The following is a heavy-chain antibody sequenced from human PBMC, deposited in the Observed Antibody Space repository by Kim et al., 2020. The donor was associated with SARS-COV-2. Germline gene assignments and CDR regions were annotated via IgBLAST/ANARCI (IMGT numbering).Heavy chain of an antibody. D-gene: IGHD2-2*01. CDR3: ARSLYCSSTSCFYGMDV. Sequence: SVKGRFTISSDNAKGSLSLQMNSLRAEDTAVYYCARSLYCSSTSCFYGMDVWGQGTTVTVSS. V-gene: IGHV3-48*03. J-gene: IGHJ6*02.